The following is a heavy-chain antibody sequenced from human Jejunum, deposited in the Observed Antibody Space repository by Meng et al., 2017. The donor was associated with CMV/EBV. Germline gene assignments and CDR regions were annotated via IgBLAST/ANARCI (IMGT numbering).Heavy chain of an antibody. D-gene: IGHD3-22*01. CDR1: FTFNDYA. J-gene: IGHJ4*02. CDR3: ARSTRGYFDITGYFDY. V-gene: IGHV3-9*01. Sequence: FTFNDYAMHWVRQAPGKGLEWVSGISWSSGVTGYADPVKGRFTISRDNAKNSLYLQMNSLRPEDTAVYYCARSTRGYFDITGYFDYWGQGALVTVSS. CDR2: ISWSSGVT.